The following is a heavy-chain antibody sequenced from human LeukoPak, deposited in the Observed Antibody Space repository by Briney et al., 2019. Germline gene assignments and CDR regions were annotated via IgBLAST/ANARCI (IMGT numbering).Heavy chain of an antibody. Sequence: GGSLRLSCEGSGFTFSNYWMGWVRQAPGKGLKWVANIKTDGSEKYYVDSVKGRFTISRDNAKNSLYLQVNSLRAEDTAVYYCARDWCGGDCILGGYYGMDVWGQGTTVTVSS. CDR3: ARDWCGGDCILGGYYGMDV. V-gene: IGHV3-7*03. D-gene: IGHD2-21*02. J-gene: IGHJ6*02. CDR1: GFTFSNYW. CDR2: IKTDGSEK.